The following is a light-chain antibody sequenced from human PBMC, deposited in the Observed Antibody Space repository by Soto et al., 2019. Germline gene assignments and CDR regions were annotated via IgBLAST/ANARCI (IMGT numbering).Light chain of an antibody. CDR2: EVS. J-gene: IGLJ2*01. CDR1: ISDIGTYYY. V-gene: IGLV2-8*01. CDR3: SSYAGTKTLI. Sequence: QFALTQPPSASGSPGQSVTISCTGTISDIGTYYYVSWYQQHPGKAPKLIIYEVSERPSGVPDRFSGSKSGNTASLTVSGLQAGDEADYYCSSYAGTKTLIFGGGTKLTVL.